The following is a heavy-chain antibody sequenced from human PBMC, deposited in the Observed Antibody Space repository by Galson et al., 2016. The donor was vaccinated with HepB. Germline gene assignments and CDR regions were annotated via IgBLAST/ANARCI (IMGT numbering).Heavy chain of an antibody. CDR1: GFSVNSIY. Sequence: SLRLSCAASGFSVNSIYINWVRQAPGRGLEWVALMSNDGRSKYYVDPVKGRFTVSRDNSRNTLYLQMNSLRAEDTAVYFCAGVSPMAVAGTLDPWGQGALVTVSS. V-gene: IGHV3-30*03. J-gene: IGHJ5*02. CDR3: AGVSPMAVAGTLDP. D-gene: IGHD6-19*01. CDR2: MSNDGRSK.